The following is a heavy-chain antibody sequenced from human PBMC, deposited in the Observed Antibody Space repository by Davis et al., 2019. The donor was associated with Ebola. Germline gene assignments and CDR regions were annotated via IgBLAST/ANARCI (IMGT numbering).Heavy chain of an antibody. CDR2: AYSETT. Sequence: SETLSLTCTVSGGSINTTGYFWGWIRQPPGKGLEWIAIAYSETTSYSPSLTSRTIISVDTSKYQFSLWLNSVTAADTAVYYCASLNWNYGWGQGTLVTVSS. V-gene: IGHV4-39*07. CDR1: GGSINTTGYF. J-gene: IGHJ4*02. CDR3: ASLNWNYG. D-gene: IGHD1-7*01.